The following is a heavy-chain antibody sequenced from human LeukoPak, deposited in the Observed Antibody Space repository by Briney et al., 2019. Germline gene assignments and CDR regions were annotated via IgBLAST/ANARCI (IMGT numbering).Heavy chain of an antibody. D-gene: IGHD5-18*01. V-gene: IGHV3-74*01. Sequence: PGGSLRLSCTASGFTFRKYWLHWVRQAPGKGLVWVARINPDDGSTSYADSVKGGFTISRDSAKSTLYLQMNSLRAADTVVYYCLTIVETAIDAFDIWGQGAKVTVSS. CDR3: LTIVETAIDAFDI. CDR2: INPDDGST. J-gene: IGHJ3*02. CDR1: GFTFRKYW.